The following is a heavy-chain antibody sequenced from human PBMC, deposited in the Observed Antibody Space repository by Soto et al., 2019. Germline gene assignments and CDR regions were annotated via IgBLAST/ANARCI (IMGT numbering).Heavy chain of an antibody. J-gene: IGHJ4*02. CDR3: ARDGGAYCGGDCYYFDY. CDR1: GFTFSSYA. D-gene: IGHD2-21*02. V-gene: IGHV3-30-3*01. Sequence: VQLVESGGGVVQPGRSLRLSCAASGFTFSSYAMHWVRQAPGKGLEWVAVISYDGSNKYYADSVKGRFTISRDNSKKTLYLQMNSLRAEDTSVYYCARDGGAYCGGDCYYFDYWGQGTLVTVSS. CDR2: ISYDGSNK.